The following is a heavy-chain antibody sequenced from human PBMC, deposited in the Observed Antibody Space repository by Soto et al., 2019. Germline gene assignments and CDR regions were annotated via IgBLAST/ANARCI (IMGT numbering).Heavy chain of an antibody. V-gene: IGHV4-39*01. J-gene: IGHJ4*01. Sequence: SEALSLTCSVSGGSITNTNYHCGWIRQAPGKGLEWIGTLYFRGATDYNPSLQSRVTISADTSKNQISLHLSSVTAADTAVYYCFGVLAAPIDYWGTGTRVT. CDR2: LYFRGAT. CDR1: GGSITNTNYH. CDR3: FGVLAAPIDY. D-gene: IGHD2-21*02.